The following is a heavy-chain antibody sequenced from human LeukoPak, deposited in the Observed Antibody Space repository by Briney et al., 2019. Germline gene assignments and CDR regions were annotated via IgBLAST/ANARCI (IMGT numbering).Heavy chain of an antibody. CDR2: ISSSSSTI. CDR1: EFTFSSYS. CDR3: ARSRGNSGSYPLDY. Sequence: GSLRLSCEASEFTFSSYSMNWVRQAPGKGLEWVSYISSSSSTIYYAESVKGRFTISRDNAKNSLYLQMNSLRVEDTAVYYCARSRGNSGSYPLDYWGQGTLGTVSS. D-gene: IGHD1-26*01. V-gene: IGHV3-48*01. J-gene: IGHJ4*02.